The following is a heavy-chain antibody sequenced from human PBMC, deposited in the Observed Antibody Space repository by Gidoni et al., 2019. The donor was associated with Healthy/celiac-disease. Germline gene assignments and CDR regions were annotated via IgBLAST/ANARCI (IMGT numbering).Heavy chain of an antibody. CDR2: IWYDGSNK. V-gene: IGHV3-33*01. D-gene: IGHD5-18*01. CDR1: GFTFSSYG. J-gene: IGHJ3*02. Sequence: QVQLVESGGGVVQPGRSLRLSCAASGFTFSSYGMHWVRQAPGKGLEWVAVIWYDGSNKYYADSVKGRFTISRDNSKNTLYLQMNSLRAEDTAVYYCARDRLRDTAMVPDAFDIWGQGTMVTVSS. CDR3: ARDRLRDTAMVPDAFDI.